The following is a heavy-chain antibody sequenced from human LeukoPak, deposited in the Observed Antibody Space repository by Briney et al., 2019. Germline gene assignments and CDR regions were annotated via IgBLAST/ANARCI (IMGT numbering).Heavy chain of an antibody. V-gene: IGHV3-30-3*01. J-gene: IGHJ4*02. CDR3: ARDILNYYDSSGYHYSWAFDY. CDR1: GFTFSSYA. Sequence: GGSLRLSCAASGFTFSSYAMHWVRQAPGKGLEWVAVISYDGSNKYYADSVKGRFTISRDNSKNTLYLQMNSLRAEDTAVYYCARDILNYYDSSGYHYSWAFDYWGQGTLVTVSS. D-gene: IGHD3-22*01. CDR2: ISYDGSNK.